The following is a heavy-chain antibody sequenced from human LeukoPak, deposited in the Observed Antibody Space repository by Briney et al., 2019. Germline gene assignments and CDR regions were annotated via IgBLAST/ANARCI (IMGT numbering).Heavy chain of an antibody. CDR2: IYYSGST. CDR3: ARAFHNWEIDY. CDR1: GGSISSGDYY. V-gene: IGHV4-61*08. Sequence: PSQTLSLTCTVSGGSISSGDYYWSWIRQPPGKGLEWIGYIYYSGSTNYNPSLKSRVTISVDTSKNQFSLKLSSVTAADTAVYYCARAFHNWEIDYWGQGTLVTVSS. J-gene: IGHJ4*02. D-gene: IGHD1-20*01.